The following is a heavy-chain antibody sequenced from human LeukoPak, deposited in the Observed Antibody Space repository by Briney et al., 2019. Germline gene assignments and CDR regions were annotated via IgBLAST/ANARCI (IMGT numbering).Heavy chain of an antibody. Sequence: SVKVSCKASGGTFSSYAISWVRQAPGQGLEWMGGIIPIFGTANYAQKFQGRVTITADESTSTAYMELCSLRSEDTAVYYCAREESSRLSAWFDPWGQGTLVTVSS. CDR2: IIPIFGTA. CDR3: AREESSRLSAWFDP. CDR1: GGTFSSYA. D-gene: IGHD6-13*01. J-gene: IGHJ5*02. V-gene: IGHV1-69*01.